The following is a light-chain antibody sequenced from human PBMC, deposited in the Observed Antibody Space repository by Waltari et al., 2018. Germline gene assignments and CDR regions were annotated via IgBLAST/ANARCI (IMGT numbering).Light chain of an antibody. CDR2: EVS. CDR1: SSDVGGYNF. CDR3: SSYAGSMTLV. Sequence: QSALTQPPSASGSPGQSVTISCTGTSSDVGGYNFVSWYQQHPGKAPKLMIYEVSERPSGVPGRCSGSKSGNTASLTVSGLQTEDESDYYCSSYAGSMTLVFGGGTKLTVL. J-gene: IGLJ2*01. V-gene: IGLV2-8*01.